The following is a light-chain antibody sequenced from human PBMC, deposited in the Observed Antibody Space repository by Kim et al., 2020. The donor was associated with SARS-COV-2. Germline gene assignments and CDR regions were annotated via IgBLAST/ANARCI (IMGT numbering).Light chain of an antibody. Sequence: ATINCKSSLTVLYSPNNKNYLAWYQQTPGQPPKLLIYWASTRELGVPDRFSGSGSGTDFTLTISSLQAEDVAVYFCQQYHSIPYSFGQGTKLEI. CDR1: LTVLYSPNNKNY. CDR2: WAS. V-gene: IGKV4-1*01. CDR3: QQYHSIPYS. J-gene: IGKJ2*03.